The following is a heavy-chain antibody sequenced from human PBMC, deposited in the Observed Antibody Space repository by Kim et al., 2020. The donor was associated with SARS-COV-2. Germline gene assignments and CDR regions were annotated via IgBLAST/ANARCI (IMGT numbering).Heavy chain of an antibody. J-gene: IGHJ4*02. V-gene: IGHV3-30*18. Sequence: GGSLRLSCAASGFTFSNYGMHWVRQAPGKGLEWVAVISYDGSNKYYADSVKGRFTISRDNSKNTLYLQMNSLRAEDTAVYYCAKDFPWAEDPGLDYWGQGTLVTVSS. CDR3: AKDFPWAEDPGLDY. D-gene: IGHD6-19*01. CDR2: ISYDGSNK. CDR1: GFTFSNYG.